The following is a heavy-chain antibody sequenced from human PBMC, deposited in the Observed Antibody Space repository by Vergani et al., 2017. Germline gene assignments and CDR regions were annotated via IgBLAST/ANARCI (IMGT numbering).Heavy chain of an antibody. CDR2: IKQDGSEK. CDR1: GFTFSSYW. V-gene: IGHV3-7*01. Sequence: EVQLVESGGGLVQPGGSLRLSCAASGFTFSSYWMSWVRQAPGKGLEWLANIKQDGSEKYYVDSVKGRFTISRDNANNSLYLQMNSLRAEDTAVYYCARGVDYYYYYMDVWGKGTTVTVSS. CDR3: ARGVDYYYYYMDV. J-gene: IGHJ6*03.